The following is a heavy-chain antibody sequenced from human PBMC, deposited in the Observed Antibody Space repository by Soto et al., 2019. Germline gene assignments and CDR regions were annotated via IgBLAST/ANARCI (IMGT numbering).Heavy chain of an antibody. CDR2: IVVGSGNT. CDR3: AAGGYYYDSSGQTRIDAFDI. V-gene: IGHV1-58*02. Sequence: ASVKVSCKASGFTFTSSAMQWVRQARGQRLERIGWIVVGSGNTNYAQKFQERVTITRDMSTSTAYMELSSLRSEDTAVYYCAAGGYYYDSSGQTRIDAFDIWGQGTMVTVSS. J-gene: IGHJ3*02. CDR1: GFTFTSSA. D-gene: IGHD3-22*01.